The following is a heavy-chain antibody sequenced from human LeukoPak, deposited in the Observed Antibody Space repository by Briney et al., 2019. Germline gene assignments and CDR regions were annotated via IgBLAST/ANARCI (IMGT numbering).Heavy chain of an antibody. D-gene: IGHD2/OR15-2a*01. CDR2: ISDGSGDT. J-gene: IGHJ4*02. Sequence: GGSLRLSCAASGFTFSSYAMSWVRQAPGKGLEWVSAISDGSGDTYYADSVKGRFTISRDNSKNTLYLQMNSLRAEDTAVYYCAKDARIWRTLDYWGQGTLVTVSS. CDR3: AKDARIWRTLDY. CDR1: GFTFSSYA. V-gene: IGHV3-23*01.